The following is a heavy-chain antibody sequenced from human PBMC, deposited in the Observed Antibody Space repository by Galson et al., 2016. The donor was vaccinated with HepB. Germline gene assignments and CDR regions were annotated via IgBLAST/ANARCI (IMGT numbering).Heavy chain of an antibody. CDR3: ARTYGSGSYYCLDY. CDR2: INPDSGGT. CDR1: GYTFTGYF. V-gene: IGHV1-2*02. D-gene: IGHD3-10*01. J-gene: IGHJ4*02. Sequence: SVKVSCKASGYTFTGYFIHWVRQAPGQGLEWMGWINPDSGGTNYARKFQGRVTMTRDTSISTAYMELSRLGSDDTAVYFCARTYGSGSYYCLDYWGQGTRVTVSS.